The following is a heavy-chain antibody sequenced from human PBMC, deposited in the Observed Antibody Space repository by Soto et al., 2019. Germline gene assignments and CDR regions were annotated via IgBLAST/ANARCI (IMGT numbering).Heavy chain of an antibody. CDR2: ISAYNGKT. V-gene: IGHV1-18*04. Sequence: ASVKVSCKASGYTFTSYGISWVRQAPGQGLEWMGWISAYNGKTNYAQKLQGRVTMTTDTSTSTAYMELRSLRSDDTAVYYCARDRVDTAMAYYFDYWGQGTLVTVSS. J-gene: IGHJ4*02. CDR3: ARDRVDTAMAYYFDY. CDR1: GYTFTSYG. D-gene: IGHD5-18*01.